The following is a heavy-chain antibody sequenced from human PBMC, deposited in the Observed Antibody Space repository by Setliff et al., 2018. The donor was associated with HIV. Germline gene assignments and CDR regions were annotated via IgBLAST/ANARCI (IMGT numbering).Heavy chain of an antibody. CDR3: ARDTPVGAFDI. V-gene: IGHV1-69*06. Sequence: ASVKVSCKASRGTFRSYAISWVRQTTGQGLEWMGRIIPLFGTTNYAEKFQGRVTITADKSTSTAYMELRSLRSDDTAVYYCARDTPVGAFDIWGQGTMVTVSS. CDR2: IIPLFGTT. CDR1: RGTFRSYA. J-gene: IGHJ3*02.